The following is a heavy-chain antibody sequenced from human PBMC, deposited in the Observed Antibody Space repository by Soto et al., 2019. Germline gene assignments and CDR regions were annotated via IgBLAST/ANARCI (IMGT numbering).Heavy chain of an antibody. CDR3: AKASASGSPYYFDY. Sequence: PGGSLRLSCAASGFTFNNYAMSWVRQAPGKGLEWVSAITGSGGDTYHADSVKGRFTISRDNSKNTLYLQMKTLRAEDKDVYYCAKASASGSPYYFDYWGPGALVTVSS. V-gene: IGHV3-23*01. CDR2: ITGSGGDT. D-gene: IGHD6-25*01. CDR1: GFTFNNYA. J-gene: IGHJ4*01.